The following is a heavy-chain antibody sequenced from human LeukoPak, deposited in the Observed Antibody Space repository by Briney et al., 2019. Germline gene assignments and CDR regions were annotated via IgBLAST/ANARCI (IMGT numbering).Heavy chain of an antibody. CDR3: ASLTSSYYLHTSGYAD. CDR2: IYYTGST. CDR1: GGSVSTNGLY. D-gene: IGHD3-22*01. V-gene: IGHV4-31*03. J-gene: IGHJ4*02. Sequence: SETLSLTCTVSGGSVSTNGLYWSWIRQHPGKGLEWIGYIYYTGSTNYNPSLKSRVTMSVDTSKNQFSLRLSSVTAADTAFYYYASLTSSYYLHTSGYADWGQGTLVTVSS.